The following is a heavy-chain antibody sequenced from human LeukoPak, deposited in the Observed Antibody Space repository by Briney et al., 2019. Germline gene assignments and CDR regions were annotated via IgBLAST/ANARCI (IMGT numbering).Heavy chain of an antibody. D-gene: IGHD3-22*01. V-gene: IGHV3-23*01. CDR2: ISSSDVNT. CDR3: ARADYYDTPQRAFDI. CDR1: GFTFNNYA. Sequence: GGSLRLSCAASGFTFNNYAMNWVRQAPGKGLEWISSISSSDVNTYYADSVKGRFTISRDNSENTLYLQMNSLRVEDTAVYYCARADYYDTPQRAFDIWGQGTMVTVSS. J-gene: IGHJ3*02.